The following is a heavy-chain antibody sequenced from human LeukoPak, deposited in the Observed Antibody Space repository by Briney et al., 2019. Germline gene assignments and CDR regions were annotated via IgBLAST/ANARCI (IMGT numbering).Heavy chain of an antibody. J-gene: IGHJ4*02. Sequence: GGSLRLSCAVSGFTFSSYSMNWVRQAPGKGLEWVSSISSSSSYIYYADSVKGRFTISRDNAKNSLYLQMNGLRAEDTAVYYCARDRGGGDSIFDYWGQGTLVTVSS. CDR3: ARDRGGGDSIFDY. V-gene: IGHV3-21*01. CDR2: ISSSSSYI. CDR1: GFTFSSYS. D-gene: IGHD2-21*02.